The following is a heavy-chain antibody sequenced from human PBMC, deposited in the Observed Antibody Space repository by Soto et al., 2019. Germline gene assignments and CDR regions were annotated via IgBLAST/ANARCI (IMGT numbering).Heavy chain of an antibody. Sequence: QVQLQESGPGLVKPSQTLSLTCSVSGVSINSGGYYWSWIRHHPGKGMEWIGYIYYTGHTFYHASLTSRVAMSLDTSKNQFSLKLSSVTAADPAVYFCARGSQLERDALDIWGQGTMVTVSS. J-gene: IGHJ3*02. CDR3: ARGSQLERDALDI. D-gene: IGHD1-1*01. CDR2: IYYTGHT. CDR1: GVSINSGGYY. V-gene: IGHV4-31*03.